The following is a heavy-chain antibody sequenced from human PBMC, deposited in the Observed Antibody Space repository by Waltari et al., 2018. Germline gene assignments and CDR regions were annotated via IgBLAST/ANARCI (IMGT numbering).Heavy chain of an antibody. D-gene: IGHD3-16*01. Sequence: EVQLKESGGKVIQPGGSLRLSCAASGFSFSNNAMSWVRQAPGRGLEWCSGMGVNVEYRSYADSVWGRFTISRDNSKNTLYLQMDSLGADDTAVYFCVKYGFGGVLSHWGQGTLVIVSS. CDR2: MGVNVEYR. CDR3: VKYGFGGVLSH. J-gene: IGHJ1*01. CDR1: GFSFSNNA. V-gene: IGHV3-23*01.